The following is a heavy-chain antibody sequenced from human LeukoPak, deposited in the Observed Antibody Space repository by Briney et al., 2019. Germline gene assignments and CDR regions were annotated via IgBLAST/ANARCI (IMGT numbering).Heavy chain of an antibody. CDR1: GFTFSSYS. J-gene: IGHJ5*02. CDR3: ASQSITWYTRDNWFDP. Sequence: GGSLRLSCAASGFTFSSYSMNWVRQAPGKGLEWVSYISSSSSTIYYADSVKGRFTISRDNAKNSLFLQMSNLKGEDTAVYYCASQSITWYTRDNWFDPWGQGTLVTVSS. V-gene: IGHV3-48*04. D-gene: IGHD1-14*01. CDR2: ISSSSSTI.